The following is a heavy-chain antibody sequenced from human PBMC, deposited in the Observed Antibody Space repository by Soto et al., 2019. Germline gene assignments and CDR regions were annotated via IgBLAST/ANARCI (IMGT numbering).Heavy chain of an antibody. CDR2: TSIYNGHT. D-gene: IGHD4-17*01. CDR3: ARWDDYGASDQYHFDH. J-gene: IGHJ4*02. CDR1: GYTFTASG. Sequence: GASVKVSCKASGYTFTASGISWVRQAPGQGPEWMGWTSIYNGHTEYSPKFLGRVVMTTDTSADTAYLELRSLRPDDAALYYCARWDDYGASDQYHFDHWGQGTLVTVS. V-gene: IGHV1-18*01.